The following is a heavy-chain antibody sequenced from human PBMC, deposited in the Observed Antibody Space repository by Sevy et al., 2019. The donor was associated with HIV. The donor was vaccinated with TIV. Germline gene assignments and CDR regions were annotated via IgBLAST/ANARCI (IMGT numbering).Heavy chain of an antibody. V-gene: IGHV3-11*01. J-gene: IGHJ4*02. Sequence: GGSLILSCAASGFTFSDYYMSWIRQAPGKGLEWFSSISSSHHAIKYADSVKGRFAISRDNAKKSLYLQMNSLRAEDTAVYFCVGRPYSSTYSWSYYFDYWGLGTLVTVSS. D-gene: IGHD5-18*01. CDR3: VGRPYSSTYSWSYYFDY. CDR2: ISSSHHAI. CDR1: GFTFSDYY.